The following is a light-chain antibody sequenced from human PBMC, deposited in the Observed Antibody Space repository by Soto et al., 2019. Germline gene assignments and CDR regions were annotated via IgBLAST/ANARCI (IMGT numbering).Light chain of an antibody. Sequence: DIQMTQSPSSLSASVGDRVTITCRASQSISTYLNWYQQKVGKAPKLLIYAASSLQRGVPSRFSGSGSGTDFTLTISSLQPEYFAPYYCQQSYSTPRTFGQGTKLDIK. CDR2: AAS. V-gene: IGKV1-39*01. J-gene: IGKJ2*02. CDR3: QQSYSTPRT. CDR1: QSISTY.